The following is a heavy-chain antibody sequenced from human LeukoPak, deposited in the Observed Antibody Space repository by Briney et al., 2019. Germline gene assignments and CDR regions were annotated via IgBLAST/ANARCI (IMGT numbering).Heavy chain of an antibody. V-gene: IGHV3-9*01. J-gene: IGHJ4*02. CDR1: GFTFDDYA. CDR3: AKDKGSGWYGSFDY. CDR2: ISWNSGSI. D-gene: IGHD6-19*01. Sequence: SGGSLRLSCAASGFTFDDYAMPWVRQAPGKGREWVSGISWNSGSIGYADSVKGRFTISRDNAKNSLYLQMNSLRAEDTALYYCAKDKGSGWYGSFDYWGQGTLVTVSS.